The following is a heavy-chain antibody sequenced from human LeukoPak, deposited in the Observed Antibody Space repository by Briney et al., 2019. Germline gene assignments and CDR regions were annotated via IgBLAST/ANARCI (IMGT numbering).Heavy chain of an antibody. CDR1: GYTFTTYA. Sequence: ASVKVSCKASGYTFTTYALNWVRQAPGQGLEWMGWINNNTGNQTYDHGFTGRSISTLNTSVSTAHLLISGIHEDDAACFYGPRDWGGCNPAYWGQGTLVTVSS. CDR2: INNNTGNQ. D-gene: IGHD3-16*01. J-gene: IGHJ4*02. CDR3: PRDWGGCNPAY. V-gene: IGHV7-4-1*02.